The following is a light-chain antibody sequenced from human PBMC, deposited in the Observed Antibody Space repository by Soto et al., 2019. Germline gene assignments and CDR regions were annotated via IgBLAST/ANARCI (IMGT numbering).Light chain of an antibody. J-gene: IGKJ1*01. V-gene: IGKV3-20*01. CDR2: AAS. CDR1: QSISSY. CDR3: QQCGSSPWT. Sequence: DIVLTQSPATLSLSPGERATLSCGASQSISSYLAWYQQKPGQAPRLLIYAASSRATGIPDRFSGGGSGTDFTLTISRLEPEDFAVYYCQQCGSSPWTFGQGTKVDIK.